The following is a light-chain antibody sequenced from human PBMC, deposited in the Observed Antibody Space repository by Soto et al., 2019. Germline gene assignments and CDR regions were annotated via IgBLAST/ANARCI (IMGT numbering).Light chain of an antibody. V-gene: IGKV3-20*01. CDR2: STS. CDR1: QRFGSSN. Sequence: EIVLTQSPGTLSLSPGESGTLSCRASQRFGSSNLAWYQQKPGQAPRLLIYSTSSRATGIPDRFSGSGSGTDFTLTISRLEPEDFAVYYCQQYGNSPWTFGQGTKVEIK. CDR3: QQYGNSPWT. J-gene: IGKJ1*01.